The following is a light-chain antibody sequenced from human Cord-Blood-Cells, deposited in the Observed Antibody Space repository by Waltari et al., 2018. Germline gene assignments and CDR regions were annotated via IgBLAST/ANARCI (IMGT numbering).Light chain of an antibody. J-gene: IGKJ1*01. CDR2: WAS. CDR1: QSVLYSSNNKNY. V-gene: IGKV4-1*01. CDR3: QQYYSSPRT. Sequence: DIVMTQSPDSLAVSLGESATINCKSSQSVLYSSNNKNYLAWYQQKPGQPPKLLIYWASTRESGVPDRLSGSGSGTDFTLTISSLQAEDVAVYYCQQYYSSPRTFGQGTKVEIK.